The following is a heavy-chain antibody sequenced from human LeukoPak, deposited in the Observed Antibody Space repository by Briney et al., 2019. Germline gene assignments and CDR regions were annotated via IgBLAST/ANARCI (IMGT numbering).Heavy chain of an antibody. J-gene: IGHJ4*02. V-gene: IGHV4-38-2*02. CDR1: GYSISSGFY. CDR3: ARLNMDTTMGTTTYYFDY. CDR2: LYHSGTT. Sequence: SETLSLTCTVSGYSISSGFYWGWLRQTPGKGLEWIGFLYHSGTTYYSASLKSRVSISADTSKNQFSLNLTSVTAADTAVYYCARLNMDTTMGTTTYYFDYWGQGTLVTVSS. D-gene: IGHD5-18*01.